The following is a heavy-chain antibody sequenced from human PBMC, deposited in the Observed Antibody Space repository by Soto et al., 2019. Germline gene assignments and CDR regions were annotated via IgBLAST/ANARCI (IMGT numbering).Heavy chain of an antibody. V-gene: IGHV3-15*07. D-gene: IGHD5-12*01. J-gene: IGHJ4*01. CDR2: IKSKNDGGTT. CDR3: PEPPPGHGGGYDLAY. CDR1: GFTFITAW. Sequence: GGSLRLSCAASGFTFITAWMNWVRQAPGKGLEWVGRIKSKNDGGTTDYAAPVKGRFTISRDDSKNTVYLQMNSLRTEDTALYSFPEPPPGHGGGYDLAYGAKGPPVPASS.